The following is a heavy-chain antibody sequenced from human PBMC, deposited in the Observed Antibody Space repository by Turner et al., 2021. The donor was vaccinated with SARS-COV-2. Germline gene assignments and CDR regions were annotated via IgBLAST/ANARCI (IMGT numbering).Heavy chain of an antibody. J-gene: IGHJ4*02. V-gene: IGHV4-59*01. D-gene: IGHD3-22*01. Sequence: QVQLPESGPGLVKPSETVSLNGSVSGVSISSYYWSWLRQPPGKGLECSGYIYYSGSTNYSPSLKSRVTISVDTSKIQCSLKLSSVTASDTAVYFCATYYYDSSGYHYAFDYWGQGTLVTVSS. CDR3: ATYYYDSSGYHYAFDY. CDR1: GVSISSYY. CDR2: IYYSGST.